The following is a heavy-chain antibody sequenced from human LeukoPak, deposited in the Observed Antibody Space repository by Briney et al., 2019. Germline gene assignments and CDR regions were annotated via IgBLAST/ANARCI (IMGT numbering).Heavy chain of an antibody. CDR3: ARDSVIAPGMFDY. Sequence: PSETLSLTCTVSGGSISSYYWSWIRQPPGKGLEWIGEINHSGSTNYNPSLKSRVTISVDTSKNQFSLKLSSVTAADTAVYYCARDSVIAPGMFDYWGQGTLVTVSS. J-gene: IGHJ4*02. D-gene: IGHD2-21*01. CDR2: INHSGST. CDR1: GGSISSYY. V-gene: IGHV4-34*01.